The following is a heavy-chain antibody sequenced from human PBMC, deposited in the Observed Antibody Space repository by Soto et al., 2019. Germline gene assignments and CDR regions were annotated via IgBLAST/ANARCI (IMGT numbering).Heavy chain of an antibody. CDR2: IIPIFGTA. V-gene: IGHV1-69*01. CDR3: ASAQFEYSSSSNFDY. Sequence: QVQLVQSGAEVKKPGSSVKVSCKASGGTFSSYAVSWVRQAPGQGVEWMGGIIPIFGTANYAQKFQGRVTITADESTSTAYMELSSLRSEDTAVYYYASAQFEYSSSSNFDYWGQGTLVTVSS. D-gene: IGHD6-6*01. CDR1: GGTFSSYA. J-gene: IGHJ4*02.